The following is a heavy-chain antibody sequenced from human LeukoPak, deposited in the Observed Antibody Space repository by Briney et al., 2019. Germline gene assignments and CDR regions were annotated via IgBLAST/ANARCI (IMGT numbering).Heavy chain of an antibody. J-gene: IGHJ4*02. Sequence: GASVKVSCKASGYSFTNYGISWVRQAPGQGLEWVGWISAYSGETKYAPKLQGRVTLTRDTSTSTAYLDLRSLTSDDTAIYYCAGGGGIVGQYWGQGTLVTVSS. CDR1: GYSFTNYG. D-gene: IGHD1-26*01. V-gene: IGHV1-18*01. CDR3: AGGGGIVGQY. CDR2: ISAYSGET.